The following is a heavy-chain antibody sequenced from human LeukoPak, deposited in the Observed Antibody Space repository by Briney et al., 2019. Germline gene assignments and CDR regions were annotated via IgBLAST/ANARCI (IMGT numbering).Heavy chain of an antibody. J-gene: IGHJ4*02. Sequence: AGGSLRLSCAASGFTFSSYGMSWVRQAPGKGLEWVAFIRYDGNNKYYADSVKGRFTISRDNSKNTLYLQMNSLRAEDTAVYYCARDRDSYGYVCLRNWGQGTLVTVSS. CDR3: ARDRDSYGYVCLRN. V-gene: IGHV3-30*02. CDR2: IRYDGNNK. D-gene: IGHD5-18*01. CDR1: GFTFSSYG.